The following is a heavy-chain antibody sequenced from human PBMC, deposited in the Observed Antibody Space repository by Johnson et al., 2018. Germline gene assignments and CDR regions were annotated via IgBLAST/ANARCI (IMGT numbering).Heavy chain of an antibody. J-gene: IGHJ3*02. CDR1: GFTFSDSA. CDR2: IRSKPNSYAT. V-gene: IGHV3-73*01. D-gene: IGHD3-22*01. Sequence: VQLVQSGGGLVQPRGSLKLSCAASGFTFSDSAMHWVRQASGKGLEWVGRIRSKPNSYATAYAASVQGRSTIARDDSKNTAYLQMNSLKTEDTAVYYCTIPTHYYDSSGSYPLAFDIWGQGTMVTVSS. CDR3: TIPTHYYDSSGSYPLAFDI.